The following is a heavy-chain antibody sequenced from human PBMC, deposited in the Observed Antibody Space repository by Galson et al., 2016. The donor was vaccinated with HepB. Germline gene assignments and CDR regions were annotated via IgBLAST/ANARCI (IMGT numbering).Heavy chain of an antibody. V-gene: IGHV1-8*01. CDR3: ATFRATYYGNSLDP. CDR2: INPNSRNA. J-gene: IGHJ5*02. D-gene: IGHD4/OR15-4a*01. CDR1: GYTFTSSD. Sequence: SVKVSCKASGYTFTSSDINWVRQAPGQGLEWMAWINPNSRNAGFAQKFQGRITMTTNISTSTAYLELSSLTSEDTAVYYCATFRATYYGNSLDPWGQGTLVTVSS.